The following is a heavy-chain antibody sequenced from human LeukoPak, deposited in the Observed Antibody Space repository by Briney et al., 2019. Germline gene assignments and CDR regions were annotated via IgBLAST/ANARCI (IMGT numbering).Heavy chain of an antibody. CDR1: GESISGFY. D-gene: IGHD2-21*01. CDR2: IYYSGST. CDR3: ARGVVIAPQTFDY. J-gene: IGHJ4*02. Sequence: SETLSLTCTVSGESISGFYWTWIRQPPGKGLEWIGYIYYSGSTNYNPSPKSRVTISVDTSKNQFSLKLSSVTAADPAVYYCARGVVIAPQTFDYWGQGTLVTVSS. V-gene: IGHV4-59*01.